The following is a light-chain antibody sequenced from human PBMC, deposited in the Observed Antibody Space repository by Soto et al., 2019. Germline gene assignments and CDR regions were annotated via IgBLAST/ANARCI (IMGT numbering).Light chain of an antibody. V-gene: IGLV2-14*01. Sequence: QSALTQPASVSGSPGQSITSSCTGTTGDIGTYNYVSWYQHHPDKAPRLMIYEVSNRPSGVSNRFSGSKSGNTASLTISGLQAEDEADYYCTSFTNSRTVVFGGGTKLTVL. CDR1: TGDIGTYNY. CDR2: EVS. CDR3: TSFTNSRTVV. J-gene: IGLJ3*02.